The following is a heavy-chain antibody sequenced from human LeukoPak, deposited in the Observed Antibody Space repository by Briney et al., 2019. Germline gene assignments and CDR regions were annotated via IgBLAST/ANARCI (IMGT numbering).Heavy chain of an antibody. V-gene: IGHV1-69*04. D-gene: IGHD3-10*01. CDR1: GGTFSSYA. J-gene: IGHJ4*02. CDR2: IIPILGIA. CDR3: ARDRWGYYGSGYPYYFDY. Sequence: SVKVSCKASGGTFSSYAISWVRQAPGQGLEWMGRIIPILGIANYAQKFQGRVTITADKSTSTAYMELSSLRSEDTAVYYCARDRWGYYGSGYPYYFDYWGQGTLDTVSS.